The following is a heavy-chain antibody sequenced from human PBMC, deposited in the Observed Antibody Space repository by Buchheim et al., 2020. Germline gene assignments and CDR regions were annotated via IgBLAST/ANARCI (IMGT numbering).Heavy chain of an antibody. V-gene: IGHV3-48*04. CDR1: GFSFSTYS. CDR2: ISYTISTI. Sequence: EVELVESGGGLVQPGGSLRLSCAVSGFSFSTYSMDWVCQAPGKGLEWLAYISYTISTIYYRDSLKGRFTVSCDNAKNALYLPMNSLRVDDTAVYYCARAPTPYSSSWYDYYYGMDVWGQGTT. J-gene: IGHJ6*02. D-gene: IGHD6-13*01. CDR3: ARAPTPYSSSWYDYYYGMDV.